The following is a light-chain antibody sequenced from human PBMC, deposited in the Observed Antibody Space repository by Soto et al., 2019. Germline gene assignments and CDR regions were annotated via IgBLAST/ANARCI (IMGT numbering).Light chain of an antibody. CDR1: QSVSSSY. V-gene: IGKV3-20*01. CDR2: DAS. CDR3: QQYASSSYT. Sequence: EIVLTQSPGTLSLSPGERATLSCRASQSVSSSYLAWYQQKPGQAPRLLIYDASSRATGIPDRFSGSGSGTDFTLSISRLEPEYFAVYFCQQYASSSYTFGPLTQLEI. J-gene: IGKJ2*01.